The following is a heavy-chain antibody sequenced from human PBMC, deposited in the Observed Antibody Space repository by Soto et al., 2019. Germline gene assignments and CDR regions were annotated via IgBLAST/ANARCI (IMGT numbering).Heavy chain of an antibody. CDR3: ARDRRFWSGYYRYNWFDP. V-gene: IGHV1-18*04. D-gene: IGHD3-3*01. Sequence: ASVKVSCQASRYTFTSYGISWVRQAPGQGLEWMGWISAYNGNTNYAQKLQGRVTMTTDTSTSTAYMELRSLRSDDTAVYYCARDRRFWSGYYRYNWFDPWGQGTLVTVSS. CDR2: ISAYNGNT. J-gene: IGHJ5*02. CDR1: RYTFTSYG.